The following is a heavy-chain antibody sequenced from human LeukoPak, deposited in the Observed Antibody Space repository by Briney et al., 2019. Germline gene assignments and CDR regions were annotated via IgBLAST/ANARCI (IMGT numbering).Heavy chain of an antibody. CDR2: IYYSGST. V-gene: IGHV4-59*01. CDR1: GGSISTYY. D-gene: IGHD2-15*01. J-gene: IGHJ6*02. Sequence: SETLSLTRTVSGGSISTYYWSWIRQPPGKGLEWIGYIYYSGSTNYNPSLKSRVTISVDTSKNQFSLRLNSVTAADTAVYYCARDSNGGGYCSGGNCYDVWGQGTTVTVSS. CDR3: ARDSNGGGYCSGGNCYDV.